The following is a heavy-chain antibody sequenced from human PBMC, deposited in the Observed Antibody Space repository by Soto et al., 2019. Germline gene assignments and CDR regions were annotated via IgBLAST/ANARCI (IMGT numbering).Heavy chain of an antibody. D-gene: IGHD3-10*01. CDR3: ASVRGADYQYYYHYYNMDV. J-gene: IGHJ6*02. V-gene: IGHV1-69*01. CDR2: VSPIFATT. Sequence: QVQLVQSGAEVRKPGSSVRISCRASGGTFSNYAFSWVRQVPGQGLEWMGGVSPIFATTNHAQKFRGSVSITAVESTSTVYMELSSLGAEDTAVYYCASVRGADYQYYYHYYNMDVWGQGTTVTVSS. CDR1: GGTFSNYA.